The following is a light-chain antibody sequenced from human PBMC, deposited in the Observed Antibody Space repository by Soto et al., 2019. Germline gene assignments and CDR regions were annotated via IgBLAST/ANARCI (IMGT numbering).Light chain of an antibody. CDR3: QAYDYSLTASV. CDR1: VLAKKY. Sequence: SYELTQPSSVSVSPGQTARITCSGDVLAKKYARWFQQKPGQAPVLVIYKDSERPSGIPERFSGSSSGTTVTLTISGAQVEDEADYYCQAYDYSLTASVFGGGTKVTVL. J-gene: IGLJ3*02. CDR2: KDS. V-gene: IGLV3-27*01.